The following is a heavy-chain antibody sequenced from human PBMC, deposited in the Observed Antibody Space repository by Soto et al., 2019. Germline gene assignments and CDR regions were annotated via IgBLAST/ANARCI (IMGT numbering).Heavy chain of an antibody. CDR3: ARVEAAMSGHWFDP. CDR1: GYTFTSYG. CDR2: ISASNGNT. Sequence: ASVKVSGKASGYTFTSYGISWVRQAPGQGLEWMGWISASNGNTNYAQILQGRVTMTTDTSTSTAYLELRSLRSDDTAVYYCARVEAAMSGHWFDPWGQGTLVTVSS. D-gene: IGHD2-2*01. V-gene: IGHV1-18*01. J-gene: IGHJ5*02.